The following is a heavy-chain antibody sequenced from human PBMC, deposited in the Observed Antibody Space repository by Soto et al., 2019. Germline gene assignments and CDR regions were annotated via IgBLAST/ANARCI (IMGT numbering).Heavy chain of an antibody. V-gene: IGHV3-30*18. J-gene: IGHJ4*02. Sequence: HPGGSLRLSCAASGFTFSSYGMHWVRQAPGKGLEWVAVISYDGSNKYYADSVKGRFTISRDNSKNTLYLQMNSLRAEDTAVYYCAKDRWQYYDSSGYYNGYFDYWGQGTLVTVSS. CDR2: ISYDGSNK. D-gene: IGHD3-22*01. CDR1: GFTFSSYG. CDR3: AKDRWQYYDSSGYYNGYFDY.